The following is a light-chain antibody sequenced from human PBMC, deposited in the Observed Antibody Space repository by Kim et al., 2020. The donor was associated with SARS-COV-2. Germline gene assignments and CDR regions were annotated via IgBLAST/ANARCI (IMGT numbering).Light chain of an antibody. CDR1: QRVGSY. J-gene: IGKJ2*01. CDR2: DAS. V-gene: IGKV3-11*01. Sequence: SLSPGERAALSCRARQRVGSYLAWYQQKRGQAPRLLIYDASNRATGIPVRFSGSGSGTDFTLTISTLEPEDFAVYYCQQRSYWLYTFGQGTKLEI. CDR3: QQRSYWLYT.